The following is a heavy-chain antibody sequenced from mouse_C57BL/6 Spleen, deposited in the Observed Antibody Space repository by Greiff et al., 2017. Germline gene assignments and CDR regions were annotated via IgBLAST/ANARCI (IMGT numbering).Heavy chain of an antibody. CDR2: IGGDGST. CDR1: GFSLTSYG. Sequence: QVQLKESGPGLVAPSQSLSITCTVSGFSLTSYGVSWVRQPPGKGLEWLGVIGGDGSTNSHSPPIPRLSISKDNSKSEVILKLNSQKTEDTATSECAKEGTTVVPDAYGGQGTLGTGSA. J-gene: IGHJ3*01. D-gene: IGHD1-1*01. V-gene: IGHV2-3*01. CDR3: AKEGTTVVPDAY.